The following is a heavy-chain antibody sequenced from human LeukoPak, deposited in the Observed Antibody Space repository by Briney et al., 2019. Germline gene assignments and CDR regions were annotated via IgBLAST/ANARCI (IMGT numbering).Heavy chain of an antibody. CDR3: ARDGDYYDSSGYYDY. CDR2: IYYSGST. Sequence: PSETLSLTCTVSGGCISSYYWSWIRQPPGKGLEWIGYIYYSGSTNYNPSLKSRVTISVDTSKNQFSLKLSSVTAADTAVYYCARDGDYYDSSGYYDYWGQGTLVTVSS. J-gene: IGHJ4*02. CDR1: GGCISSYY. V-gene: IGHV4-59*01. D-gene: IGHD3-22*01.